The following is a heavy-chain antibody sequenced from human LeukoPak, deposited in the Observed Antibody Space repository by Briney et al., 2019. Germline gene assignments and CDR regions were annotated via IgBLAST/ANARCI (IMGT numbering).Heavy chain of an antibody. CDR2: INPSGGST. Sequence: ASVKVSCKASGYTFTGYYMHWVRQAPGQGLEWMGKINPSGGSTSYAQKFQGRVTMTRDTSTSTVYMELSSLRSEDTAVYYCARGITIFGVVIPTGFDYWGQGTLVTVSS. V-gene: IGHV1-46*01. J-gene: IGHJ4*02. CDR3: ARGITIFGVVIPTGFDY. CDR1: GYTFTGYY. D-gene: IGHD3-3*01.